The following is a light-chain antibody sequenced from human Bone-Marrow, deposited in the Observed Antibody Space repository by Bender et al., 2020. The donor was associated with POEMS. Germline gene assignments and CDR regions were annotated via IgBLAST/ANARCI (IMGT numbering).Light chain of an antibody. Sequence: QSALTQPASVSGSPGQSITISCTGAGSDVGSSKSVSWYQHHSGKAPKLIIYDVTSRPSGSSSRFSGSKSGATASLIISGLQPGDEADYYCSSYTTSRTLLFGGGTKLTVL. V-gene: IGLV2-14*03. J-gene: IGLJ2*01. CDR2: DVT. CDR1: GSDVGSSKS. CDR3: SSYTTSRTLL.